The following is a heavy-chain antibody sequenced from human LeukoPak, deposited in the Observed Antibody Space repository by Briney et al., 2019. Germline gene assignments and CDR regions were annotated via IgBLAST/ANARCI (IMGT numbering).Heavy chain of an antibody. CDR3: GRGGLELVDN. J-gene: IGHJ4*02. V-gene: IGHV3-74*01. CDR1: GFTFSSYW. D-gene: IGHD1-7*01. CDR2: VIPDGRTT. Sequence: TGGSLRLSCAASGFTFSSYWMHWVRQAPGKGLVWVSRVIPDGRTTVYAASVKGRFTISKDNAKNTLFLQMNSLRGDDTAVYYWGRGGLELVDNWGQGTRVSV.